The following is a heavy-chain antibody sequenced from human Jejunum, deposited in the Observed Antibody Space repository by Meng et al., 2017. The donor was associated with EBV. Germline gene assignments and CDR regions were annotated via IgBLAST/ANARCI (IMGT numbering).Heavy chain of an antibody. J-gene: IGHJ4*02. CDR2: INPRGST. CDR1: GVSFSGYC. D-gene: IGHD1-1*01. CDR3: ARNWNF. Sequence: QVQLQQWGAGLLKPSATLSLTCAVYGVSFSGYCCSWIRQPPGKGLECIGEINPRGSTNYNPSLKSRVTISLDTSKNQFSLKLSSVTAADTAMYYCARNWNFWGQGTLVTVSS. V-gene: IGHV4-34*01.